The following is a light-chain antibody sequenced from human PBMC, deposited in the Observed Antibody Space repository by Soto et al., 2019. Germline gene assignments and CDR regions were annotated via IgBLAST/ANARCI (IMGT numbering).Light chain of an antibody. Sequence: DIQMTQSASTLSASVGDRVTITCRASQSISSWLAWYQQKPGKAPKLLIYDASSLESGVPSRFSGSGSGTEFTLTISSPQPDDFATYYCQQYNSYSPGYTFGQGTKLEIK. J-gene: IGKJ2*01. CDR3: QQYNSYSPGYT. CDR2: DAS. V-gene: IGKV1-5*01. CDR1: QSISSW.